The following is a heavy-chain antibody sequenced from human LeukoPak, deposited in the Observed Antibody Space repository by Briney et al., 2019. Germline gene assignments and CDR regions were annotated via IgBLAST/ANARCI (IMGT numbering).Heavy chain of an antibody. V-gene: IGHV3-30*02. CDR1: GFTFRDYW. Sequence: GGSLRLSCAASGFTFRDYWIHWVRQAPGEGLEWLANINHDGSSKYYADSVRGRFTVSRDNSKNTLYLEMSSLRAEDTAVYFCAKGITGNSFYFDYWGQGTLVTVSS. CDR3: AKGITGNSFYFDY. J-gene: IGHJ4*02. D-gene: IGHD1-20*01. CDR2: INHDGSSK.